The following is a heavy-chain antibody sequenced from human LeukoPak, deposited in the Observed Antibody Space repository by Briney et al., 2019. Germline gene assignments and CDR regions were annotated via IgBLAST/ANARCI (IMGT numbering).Heavy chain of an antibody. CDR2: INPNSGGT. CDR3: AREANDILTGYIGY. V-gene: IGHV1-2*02. D-gene: IGHD3-9*01. Sequence: ASVKVSCKASGYTFTGYYMHWVRQAPGQGLEWMGWINPNSGGTNYAQKFQGRVTMTRDTPISTAYMEPSRLRSDDTAVYYCAREANDILTGYIGYWGQGTLVTVFS. CDR1: GYTFTGYY. J-gene: IGHJ4*02.